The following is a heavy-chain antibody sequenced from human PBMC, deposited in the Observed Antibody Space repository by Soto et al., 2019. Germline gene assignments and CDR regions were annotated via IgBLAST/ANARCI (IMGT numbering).Heavy chain of an antibody. Sequence: QVQVVQSGVEVRRPGSSVKVSCKASGDTFKNCVISWVRQAPGQGLEWMGGILPRFGTTDFAQRFQGRLTIPTDESTTTAHMELSRLRSEDTATYYCAAELGFGKLSVVWGQGTTVIVSS. D-gene: IGHD3-10*01. CDR1: GDTFKNCV. J-gene: IGHJ6*02. CDR3: AAELGFGKLSVV. V-gene: IGHV1-69*01. CDR2: ILPRFGTT.